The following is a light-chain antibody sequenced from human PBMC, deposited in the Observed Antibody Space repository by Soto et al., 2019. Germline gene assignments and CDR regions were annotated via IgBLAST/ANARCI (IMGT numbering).Light chain of an antibody. J-gene: IGKJ1*01. CDR3: QQYNSPPWT. CDR1: QSISSW. V-gene: IGKV1-5*01. CDR2: DAS. Sequence: DVQMTQSPSTLSASVGDRVTITCRASQSISSWLAWYQQKPGKAPKLLIYDASRLESGVPSRFSGSGSGTEFTLTISSLQPDDFATYDCQQYNSPPWTFGQGTKVEIK.